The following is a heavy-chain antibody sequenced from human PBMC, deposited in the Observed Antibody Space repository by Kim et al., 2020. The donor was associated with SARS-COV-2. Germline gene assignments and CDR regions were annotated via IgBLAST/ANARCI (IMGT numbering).Heavy chain of an antibody. Sequence: SGSTYYTPSLKSRVTISVDTSKNQFSLKLSSVTAADTAVYYCARLLPFDYWGQGTLVTVSS. CDR3: ARLLPFDY. CDR2: SGST. V-gene: IGHV4-39*01. J-gene: IGHJ4*02.